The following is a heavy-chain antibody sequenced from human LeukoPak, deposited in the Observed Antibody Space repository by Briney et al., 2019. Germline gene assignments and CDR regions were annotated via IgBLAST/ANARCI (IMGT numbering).Heavy chain of an antibody. J-gene: IGHJ4*02. CDR3: ARDYRFAFDN. CDR1: GFIFSDYS. Sequence: GGSLRLSCAASGFIFSDYSMNWVRQAPGKGLEWISYVGIDSGNTKYADSVKGRFTISGDSAKKSLYLQMNSLRVEDTAVYYCARDYRFAFDNWGQGTLVTVSS. V-gene: IGHV3-21*05. CDR2: VGIDSGNT.